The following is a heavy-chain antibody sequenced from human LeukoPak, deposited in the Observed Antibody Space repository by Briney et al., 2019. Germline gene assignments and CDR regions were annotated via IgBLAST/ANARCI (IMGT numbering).Heavy chain of an antibody. J-gene: IGHJ3*02. D-gene: IGHD3-10*02. CDR2: ISGSGGGT. CDR1: GFTFSSYG. CDR3: AKDSVTMLTNAFDI. V-gene: IGHV3-23*01. Sequence: GGSLRLSCAASGFTFSSYGMSWVRQAPGKGLEWVSDISGSGGGTYYADSVKGRFTISRDNSKNTLYLQMNSLRAEDTAVYYCAKDSVTMLTNAFDIWGQGTMVTVSS.